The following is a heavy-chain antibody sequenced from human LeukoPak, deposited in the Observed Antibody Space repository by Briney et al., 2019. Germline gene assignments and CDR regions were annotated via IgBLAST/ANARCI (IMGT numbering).Heavy chain of an antibody. CDR2: IYYSGST. V-gene: IGHV4-39*07. Sequence: SETLSLTCTVSGGSITSSNYFWGWIRQSPGKGLEWIGSIYYSGSTYYNPSLKSRVTISVETSKIQFSLKLSSVTAADSAVYYCARDSCSSTSCRRKFDNWGQGTLVNVSS. J-gene: IGHJ4*02. D-gene: IGHD2-2*01. CDR1: GGSITSSNYF. CDR3: ARDSCSSTSCRRKFDN.